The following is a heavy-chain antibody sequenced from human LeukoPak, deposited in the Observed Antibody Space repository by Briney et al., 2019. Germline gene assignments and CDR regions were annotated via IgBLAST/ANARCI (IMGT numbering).Heavy chain of an antibody. CDR3: ARLANYDFWRGPYPHDAFDI. CDR1: GGSLSSYY. D-gene: IGHD3-3*01. V-gene: IGHV4-59*08. J-gene: IGHJ3*02. Sequence: PSETLSLTCTVSGGSLSSYYWSWIRHPPGKGLEWIGYIYYSGSTNYNPSLKSRVTISVDTSKNQFSLKVTSVTAADTAVFYCARLANYDFWRGPYPHDAFDIWGQGTMVTVSS. CDR2: IYYSGST.